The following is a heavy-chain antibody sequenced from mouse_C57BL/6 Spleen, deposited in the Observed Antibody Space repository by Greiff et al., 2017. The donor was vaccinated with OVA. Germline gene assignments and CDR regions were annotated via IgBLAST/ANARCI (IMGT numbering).Heavy chain of an antibody. CDR2: IWSGGST. V-gene: IGHV2-2*01. Sequence: VMLVESGPGLVQPSQSLSITCTVSGFSLTSYGVHWVRQSPGKGLEWLGVIWSGGSTDYNAAFISRLSISKDNSKSQVFFKMNSLQADDTAIYYCARNWGYYGSRPYAMDYWGQGTSVTVSS. J-gene: IGHJ4*01. D-gene: IGHD1-1*01. CDR3: ARNWGYYGSRPYAMDY. CDR1: GFSLTSYG.